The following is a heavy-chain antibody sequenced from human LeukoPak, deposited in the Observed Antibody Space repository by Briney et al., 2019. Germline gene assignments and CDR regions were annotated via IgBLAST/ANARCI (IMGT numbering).Heavy chain of an antibody. CDR3: ARRNYGGAIDY. Sequence: PSETLSLTCTVSGDSITSSSYYWAWIRPPPGKGLEWIGSFYYSGSTYYSPSLKSRVTISVDTSKNQFSLKLSSVTAADTAVYYCARRNYGGAIDYWGQGSLVTVSS. V-gene: IGHV4-39*01. CDR1: GDSITSSSYY. CDR2: FYYSGST. D-gene: IGHD4-17*01. J-gene: IGHJ4*02.